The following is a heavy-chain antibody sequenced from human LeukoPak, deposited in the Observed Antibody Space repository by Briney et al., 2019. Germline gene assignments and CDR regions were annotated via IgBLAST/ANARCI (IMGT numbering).Heavy chain of an antibody. Sequence: GGSLRLSCAASGFTFSSYEMNWVRQAPGKGLEWVSYISSSGSTIYYADSVKGRFTISRDNAKNSLYLQMNSLRAEDTAVYYCTRDDPRVGSTETDWGQGTLVTVSS. CDR1: GFTFSSYE. D-gene: IGHD1-26*01. V-gene: IGHV3-48*03. J-gene: IGHJ4*02. CDR3: TRDDPRVGSTETD. CDR2: ISSSGSTI.